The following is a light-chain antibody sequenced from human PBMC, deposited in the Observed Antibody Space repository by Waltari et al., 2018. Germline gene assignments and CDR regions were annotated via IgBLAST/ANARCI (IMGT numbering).Light chain of an antibody. J-gene: IGLJ3*02. CDR1: RGHSGNI. CDR2: VNSDGSH. V-gene: IGLV4-69*01. Sequence: QLVLTQSPPASASLGASVKLTCTLSRGHSGNIIPWLPKQPEKGPRYLMKVNSDGSHTKGDEIPDRFSGSSSGAERYLTISSLQSEDEADYYCQTGGHGTWVFGGGTKLTVL. CDR3: QTGGHGTWV.